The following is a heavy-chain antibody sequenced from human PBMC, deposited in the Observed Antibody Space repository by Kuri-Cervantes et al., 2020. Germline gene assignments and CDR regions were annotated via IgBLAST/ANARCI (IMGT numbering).Heavy chain of an antibody. CDR2: ISSSSSYI. J-gene: IGHJ3*02. CDR3: ARDDYGERGDAFDI. D-gene: IGHD4-17*01. V-gene: IGHV3-21*01. CDR1: GFTFSSYS. Sequence: GESLKISCAASGFTFSSYSMNWVRQAPGKGLEWVSSISSSSSYIYYADSVKGRFTISRDNAKDSLYLQMNSLRAEDTAVYYCARDDYGERGDAFDIWGQGTMVTVSS.